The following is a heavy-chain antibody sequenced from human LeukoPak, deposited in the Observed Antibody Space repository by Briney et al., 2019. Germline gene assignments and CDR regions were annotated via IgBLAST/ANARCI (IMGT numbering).Heavy chain of an antibody. D-gene: IGHD2-2*01. CDR2: IYHSGST. CDR3: ARDCSSTSCYLAFDI. Sequence: PSETLSLTCAVYGGSFNGYYWSWIRQPPGKGLEWIGYIYHSGSTNYNPSLKSRVTISVDTSKNQFSLKLSSVTAADTAVYYCARDCSSTSCYLAFDIWGQGTMVTVSS. CDR1: GGSFNGYY. V-gene: IGHV4-59*01. J-gene: IGHJ3*02.